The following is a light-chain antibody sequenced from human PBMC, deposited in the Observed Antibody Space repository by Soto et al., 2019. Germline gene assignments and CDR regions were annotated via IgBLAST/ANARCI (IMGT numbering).Light chain of an antibody. J-gene: IGLJ1*01. V-gene: IGLV2-23*01. Sequence: QSALTQPASVSGSPGQSITISCTGTSSEVGSYNLVSWYQQHPGKAPKLMIYEGSKRPSGVSNRFSGSKSGNTASLTISGLQAEDEADYYCCSYAGSSTFVFGTGTQLTVL. CDR2: EGS. CDR3: CSYAGSSTFV. CDR1: SSEVGSYNL.